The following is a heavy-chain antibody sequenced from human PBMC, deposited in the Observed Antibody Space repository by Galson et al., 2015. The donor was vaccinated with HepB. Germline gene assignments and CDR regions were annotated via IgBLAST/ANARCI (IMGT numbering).Heavy chain of an antibody. D-gene: IGHD2-2*01. V-gene: IGHV1-18*01. CDR3: ARDTDIVVVPAAQDAFDI. Sequence: SVKLSCKASGYTFTSYGISWVRQAPGQGLEWMGWISAYNGNTNYAQKLQGRVTMTTDTSTSTAYLELRSLRSDATAVYYCARDTDIVVVPAAQDAFDIWGQGTMVTVSS. CDR2: ISAYNGNT. CDR1: GYTFTSYG. J-gene: IGHJ3*02.